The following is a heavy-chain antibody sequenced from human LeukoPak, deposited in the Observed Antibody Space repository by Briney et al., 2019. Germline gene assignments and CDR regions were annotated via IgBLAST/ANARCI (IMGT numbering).Heavy chain of an antibody. CDR2: ISGNGGST. J-gene: IGHJ5*02. CDR1: GFTFSSYG. Sequence: GGTLRLSCAASGFTFSSYGMNWVRQAPGKGLEWVSGISGNGGSTYYADSVKGRFTISRDNSKNTLYLQMNSLRAEDTAVYYCASQSYARFDPWGQGTLVIVSS. V-gene: IGHV3-23*01. D-gene: IGHD3-16*01. CDR3: ASQSYARFDP.